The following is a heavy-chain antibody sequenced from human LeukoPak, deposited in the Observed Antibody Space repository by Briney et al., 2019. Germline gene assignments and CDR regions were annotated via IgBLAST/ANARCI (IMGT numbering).Heavy chain of an antibody. Sequence: SETLSLTCTVSGGSISSYYWSWIRQPPGKGLEWIGYIYYSGSTNYHPSLKSRVTISVDTSKNQFSLKLSSVTAADTAVYYCARLGGGSVPYFDYWGQGTLVTVSS. V-gene: IGHV4-59*08. CDR1: GGSISSYY. CDR3: ARLGGGSVPYFDY. J-gene: IGHJ4*02. D-gene: IGHD3-16*01. CDR2: IYYSGST.